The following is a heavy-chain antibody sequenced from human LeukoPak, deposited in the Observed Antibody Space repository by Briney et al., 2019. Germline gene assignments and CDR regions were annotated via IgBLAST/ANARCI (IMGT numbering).Heavy chain of an antibody. J-gene: IGHJ4*02. V-gene: IGHV1-18*01. CDR1: GYTFTSFG. D-gene: IGHD2-21*02. CDR3: TALSLGEYCGGDCKVPFDD. CDR2: ITAYNVNT. Sequence: ASVKVSCNASGYTFTSFGTSRVRQAPGHGLECMGWITAYNVNTRYAQKLPGRVTMTTDTSTSTTYMGLRNLTAEETTVHQCTALSLGEYCGGDCKVPFDDWGQGTLVTVSS.